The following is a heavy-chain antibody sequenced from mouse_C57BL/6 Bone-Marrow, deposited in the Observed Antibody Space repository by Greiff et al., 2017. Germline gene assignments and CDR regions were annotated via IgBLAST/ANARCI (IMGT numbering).Heavy chain of an antibody. D-gene: IGHD1-2*01. CDR2: INSDGGST. Sequence: EVKLMESGGGLVQPGESLKLSCESTEYAFPSHDMSWVRKTPEKRLELVAAINSDGGSTYYPDTMERRFIISRDNTKKTLYLQMSSLRSEDTALYICARRRLYAMDYWGQGTSVTVSS. CDR1: EYAFPSHD. V-gene: IGHV5-2*03. J-gene: IGHJ4*01. CDR3: ARRRLYAMDY.